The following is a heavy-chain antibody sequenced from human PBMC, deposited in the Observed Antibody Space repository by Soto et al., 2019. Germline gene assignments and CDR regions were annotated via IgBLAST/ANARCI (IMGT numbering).Heavy chain of an antibody. CDR1: GFTFSSYG. CDR3: ARGVGNFYYAMDV. D-gene: IGHD7-27*01. J-gene: IGHJ6*02. CDR2: IWYDGNDK. V-gene: IGHV3-33*01. Sequence: QVQLVESGGGVVQPGRSLRLSCAASGFTFSSYGMHWVRQAPGKGLEWVAVIWYDGNDKYYADSVKGRFTISRDNSRNTLCLQMSSLRAEDTAVYYCARGVGNFYYAMDVWGQGTTVTVSS.